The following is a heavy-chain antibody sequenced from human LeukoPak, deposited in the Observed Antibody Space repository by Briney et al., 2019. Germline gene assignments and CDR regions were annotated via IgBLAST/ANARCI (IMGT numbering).Heavy chain of an antibody. CDR1: GYTFTSYY. CDR2: INPSGGST. J-gene: IGHJ4*02. CDR3: ARDRESRLWFGEREFYFDY. D-gene: IGHD3-10*01. Sequence: ASVKVSCKASGYTFTSYYMHWVRQAPGQGLEWMGIINPSGGSTSYAQKFQGRVTMTRDMSTSTVYKELSSLRSEDTAVYYCARDRESRLWFGEREFYFDYWGQGTLVTVSS. V-gene: IGHV1-46*01.